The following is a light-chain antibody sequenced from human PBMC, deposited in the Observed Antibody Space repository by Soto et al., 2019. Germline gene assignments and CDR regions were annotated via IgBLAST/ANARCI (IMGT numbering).Light chain of an antibody. Sequence: EVVLTQSPTTLSVSPGERANLSCWASQYVSSYLAWYQQKPGQAPRLLIYDASKRATGIPARFSGSGSGTDFTLTINNVEPEDFAVYYCQYRSNWPPGFTFGPGTTVD. CDR2: DAS. CDR1: QYVSSY. V-gene: IGKV3-11*01. CDR3: QYRSNWPPGFT. J-gene: IGKJ3*01.